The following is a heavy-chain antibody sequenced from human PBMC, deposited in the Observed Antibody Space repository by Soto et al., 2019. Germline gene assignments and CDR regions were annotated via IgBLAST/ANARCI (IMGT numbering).Heavy chain of an antibody. D-gene: IGHD5-18*01. J-gene: IGHJ4*02. CDR3: AREYTYGSNFFDC. CDR2: ISHSGST. CDR1: GGSIGSAAYY. Sequence: QVQLQESGPGLVKPSQTLSLTCTVSGGSIGSAAYYWSWIRQHPGEGLEWIGYISHSGSTYYNPSLKSRVIISVDTSKNQFSLRFTSVPAADTAVYYCAREYTYGSNFFDCWGQGALVTVSS. V-gene: IGHV4-31*03.